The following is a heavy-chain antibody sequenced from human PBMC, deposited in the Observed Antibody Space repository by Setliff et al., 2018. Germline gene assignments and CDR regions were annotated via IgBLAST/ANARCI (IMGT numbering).Heavy chain of an antibody. D-gene: IGHD1-26*01. Sequence: KASETLSLTCTVSGGSVSNSGFFWGWLRQAPGKGLEWIGNIYDSGSSNYNASLKSRLIITRDTSKNQISLKLTSVTAADTAVYYCARDASASDGRNAFDIWGQGTMVTVSS. V-gene: IGHV4-39*07. CDR2: IYDSGSS. J-gene: IGHJ3*02. CDR3: ARDASASDGRNAFDI. CDR1: GGSVSNSGFF.